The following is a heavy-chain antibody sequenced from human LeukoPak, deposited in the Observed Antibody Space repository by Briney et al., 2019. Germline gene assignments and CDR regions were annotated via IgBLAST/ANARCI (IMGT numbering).Heavy chain of an antibody. V-gene: IGHV1-2*02. D-gene: IGHD5-18*01. CDR1: GYTFTGYY. CDR2: INPNSGGT. CDR3: ARSQERGYSYGYVGY. Sequence: ASVKVSCKASGYTFTGYYMHWVRQAPGQGLEWMGWINPNSGGTNYAQKFQGRVTMTRDTSISTAYMELSRLRSDDTAVYYCARSQERGYSYGYVGYWGQGTLVTVCS. J-gene: IGHJ4*02.